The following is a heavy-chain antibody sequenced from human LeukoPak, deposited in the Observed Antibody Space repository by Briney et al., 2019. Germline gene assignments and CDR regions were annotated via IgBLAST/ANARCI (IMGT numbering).Heavy chain of an antibody. D-gene: IGHD4-11*01. J-gene: IGHJ4*02. CDR3: ATSWDLTIYYFDY. CDR1: GFTFSSYW. CDR2: INTDGSST. Sequence: TGGSLRLSCAASGFTFSSYWMHWVRQAPGKGLVWVSRINTDGSSTSYADSVKGRFTISRDNSKNTLYLQMNSLRAEDTAVYYCATSWDLTIYYFDYWGQGTLVTVSS. V-gene: IGHV3-74*01.